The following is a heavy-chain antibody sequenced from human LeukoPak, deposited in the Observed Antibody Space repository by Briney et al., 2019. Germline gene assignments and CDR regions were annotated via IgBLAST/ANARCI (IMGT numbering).Heavy chain of an antibody. V-gene: IGHV3-23*01. CDR2: INTSGGST. CDR3: AKGGWNYYFDY. J-gene: IGHJ4*02. Sequence: PGGSLRLSCVASGFTFSTYAMSWVRQAPGKGLEWVSIINTSGGSTYYADSVKGWFTISRDNSKDTLYLQMNSLRAEDTAVYFCAKGGWNYYFDYWGQGTLVTVSS. D-gene: IGHD1-7*01. CDR1: GFTFSTYA.